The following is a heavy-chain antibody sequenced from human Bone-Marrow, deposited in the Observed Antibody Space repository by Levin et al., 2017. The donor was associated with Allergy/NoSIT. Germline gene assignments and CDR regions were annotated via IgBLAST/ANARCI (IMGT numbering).Heavy chain of an antibody. D-gene: IGHD4-11*01. CDR3: AKDRLRGYSKPRYFDY. J-gene: IGHJ4*02. Sequence: LSLTCAASGFTFSSYGMHWVRQAPGKGLEWVAVISYDGSNKYYADSVKGRFTISRDNSKNTLYLQMNSLRAEDTAVYYCAKDRLRGYSKPRYFDYWGQGTLVTVSS. V-gene: IGHV3-30*18. CDR1: GFTFSSYG. CDR2: ISYDGSNK.